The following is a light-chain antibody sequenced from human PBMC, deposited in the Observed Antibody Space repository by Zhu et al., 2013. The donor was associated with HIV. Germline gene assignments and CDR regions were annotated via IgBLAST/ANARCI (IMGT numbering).Light chain of an antibody. CDR3: QQYGGSPFT. Sequence: EVVLMQSPGTLSLSPGERATLSCRASQTVSYKHIAWYQQKPGQAPRLLIYGASSRAPGIPDRFSGGGSGTVFTLTITGLEPEDFAVYYCQQYGGSPFTFGPGTKVEIK. V-gene: IGKV3-20*01. CDR1: QTVSYKH. J-gene: IGKJ3*01. CDR2: GAS.